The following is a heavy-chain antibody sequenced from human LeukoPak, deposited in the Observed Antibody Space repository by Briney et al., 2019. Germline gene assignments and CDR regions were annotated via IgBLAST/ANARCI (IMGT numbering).Heavy chain of an antibody. J-gene: IGHJ5*02. D-gene: IGHD1-26*01. CDR2: IPYDGSNK. CDR3: AKDVGSWFDP. V-gene: IGHV3-30*18. CDR1: GFTFSSYG. Sequence: PGGSLRLSCAASGFTFSSYGMHWVRQAPGKGLEWVAVIPYDGSNKYYADSVKGRFTISRDNSKNTLHLQMNSLRAEDTAVYYCAKDVGSWFDPWGQGTLVTVSS.